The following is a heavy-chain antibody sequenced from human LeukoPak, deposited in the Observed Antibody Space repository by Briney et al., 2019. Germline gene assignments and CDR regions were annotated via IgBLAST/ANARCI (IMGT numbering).Heavy chain of an antibody. D-gene: IGHD3-10*01. CDR3: ARPAVRGVLSGYYFDY. J-gene: IGHJ4*02. V-gene: IGHV5-51*01. Sequence: KVSCKASGYTFTSYWIGWVRQMPGKGLEWMGIIYPGDSDTRYSPSFQGQVTISADKSISTAYLQWSSLKASDTAMYYCARPAVRGVLSGYYFDYWGQGTLVTVSS. CDR2: IYPGDSDT. CDR1: GYTFTSYW.